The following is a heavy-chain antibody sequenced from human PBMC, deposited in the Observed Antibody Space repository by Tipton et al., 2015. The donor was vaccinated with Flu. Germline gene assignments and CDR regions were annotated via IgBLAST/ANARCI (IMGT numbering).Heavy chain of an antibody. CDR3: ARTRRSDYYGGDAFDI. V-gene: IGHV4-38-2*01. Sequence: TLSLTCAVSGYSISSGYYWGWIRQPPGKGLEWIGSISHTGITNYNPSLKSRVTISADMSKNQFSLKLSSVTATDTAVYYCARTRRSDYYGGDAFDIWGQGTMVTVSS. CDR2: ISHTGIT. CDR1: GYSISSGYY. D-gene: IGHD3-3*01. J-gene: IGHJ3*02.